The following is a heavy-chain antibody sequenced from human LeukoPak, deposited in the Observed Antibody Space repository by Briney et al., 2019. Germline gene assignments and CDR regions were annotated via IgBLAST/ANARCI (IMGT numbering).Heavy chain of an antibody. V-gene: IGHV3-23*01. Sequence: GGSLRLSCAASGFTFNSYAMNWVRQAPGKGLEWVSAISGSGSTTYYADSVKGRLTISRDNSKNTLYLQMNTLRAEDTAVYYCAKAAVPGTKYYFDYWGQGTLVTVSS. D-gene: IGHD2-8*01. CDR3: AKAAVPGTKYYFDY. J-gene: IGHJ4*02. CDR1: GFTFNSYA. CDR2: ISGSGSTT.